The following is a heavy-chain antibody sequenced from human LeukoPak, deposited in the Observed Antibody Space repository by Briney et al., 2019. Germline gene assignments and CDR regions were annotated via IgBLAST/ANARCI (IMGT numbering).Heavy chain of an antibody. Sequence: SETLSLTCAVYGGSLSGYYWSWIRQPPGKGLEWIGEINHSGSTNYNPSLKSRVTISVDTSKNQLSLKLRSVTAADTAVYYCARNGWYSLDSWGQETLVTVSS. CDR2: INHSGST. V-gene: IGHV4-34*01. CDR1: GGSLSGYY. CDR3: ARNGWYSLDS. D-gene: IGHD6-13*01. J-gene: IGHJ4*02.